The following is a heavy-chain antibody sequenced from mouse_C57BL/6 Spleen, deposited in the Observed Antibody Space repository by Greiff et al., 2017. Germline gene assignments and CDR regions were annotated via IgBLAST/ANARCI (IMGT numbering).Heavy chain of an antibody. Sequence: EVMLVESEGGLVQPGSSMKLSCTASGFTFSDYYMAWVRQVPEKGLEWVANINYDGSSTYYLDSLKSRFIISRDNAKNILYLQMSSLKSEDTATYCCARVPITTVVGDWYFDVWGTGTTVTVSS. CDR3: ARVPITTVVGDWYFDV. CDR1: GFTFSDYY. CDR2: INYDGSST. J-gene: IGHJ1*03. D-gene: IGHD1-1*01. V-gene: IGHV5-16*01.